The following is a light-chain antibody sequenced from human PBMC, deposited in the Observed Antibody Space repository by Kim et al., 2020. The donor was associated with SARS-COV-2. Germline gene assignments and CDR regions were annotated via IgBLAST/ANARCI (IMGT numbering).Light chain of an antibody. CDR3: QQYHKWPYT. CDR1: QSVFRN. Sequence: SVSPGERASPSGRANQSVFRNLAWYQQIPGRAPRLLFTTASARASAIPARFSGGGSGTEFTLTISNLQSDDFAVYYCQQYHKWPYTFGQGTKLEI. J-gene: IGKJ2*01. CDR2: TAS. V-gene: IGKV3-15*01.